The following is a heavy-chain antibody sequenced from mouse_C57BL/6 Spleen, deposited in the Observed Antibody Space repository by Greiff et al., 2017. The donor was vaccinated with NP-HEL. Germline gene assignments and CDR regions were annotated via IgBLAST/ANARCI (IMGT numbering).Heavy chain of an antibody. CDR1: GFTFSSYA. D-gene: IGHD1-1*01. Sequence: EVNLVESGGGLVKPGGSLKLSCAASGFTFSSYAMSWVRQTPEKRLEWVATISDGGSYTYYPDNVKGRFTISRDNAKNNLYLQMSHLKSEDTAMYYCARVGSRGAWFAYWGQGTLVTVSA. V-gene: IGHV5-4*03. J-gene: IGHJ3*01. CDR2: ISDGGSYT. CDR3: ARVGSRGAWFAY.